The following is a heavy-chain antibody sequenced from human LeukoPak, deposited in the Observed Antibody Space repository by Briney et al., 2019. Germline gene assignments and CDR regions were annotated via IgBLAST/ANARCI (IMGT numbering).Heavy chain of an antibody. CDR2: IYYSGST. V-gene: IGHV4-59*01. J-gene: IGHJ3*02. CDR1: GGSISSYY. D-gene: IGHD5/OR15-5a*01. CDR3: AGSTSWEAFDI. Sequence: SETLSLTCPVSGGSISSYYWSWIRQPPGKGLEGTGYIYYSGSTNYNPSLKSRVTLSVDTSKNQFSLKLTSVTAADTAVYYCAGSTSWEAFDIWGQGTMVTVSS.